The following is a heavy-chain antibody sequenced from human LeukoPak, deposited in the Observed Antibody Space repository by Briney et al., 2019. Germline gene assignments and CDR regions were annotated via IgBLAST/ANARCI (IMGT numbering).Heavy chain of an antibody. CDR3: AKSTAMVTWGSFEI. V-gene: IGHV3-43*01. CDR2: ITWDGGTT. D-gene: IGHD5-18*01. CDR1: GFTFSTYW. J-gene: IGHJ3*02. Sequence: HPGGSLILSCAAPGFTFSTYWMSWVRQAPGKGLEWVSLITWDGGTTYYADSVKGRFTIYRDNSKNSLYLQMDSLGTEDTALYYCAKSTAMVTWGSFEIWGQGTMVTVSS.